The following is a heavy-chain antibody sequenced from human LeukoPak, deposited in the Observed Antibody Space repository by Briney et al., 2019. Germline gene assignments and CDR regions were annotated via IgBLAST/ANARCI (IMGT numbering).Heavy chain of an antibody. Sequence: GGSLRLSCAASGFTFSSYWMSWVRQAPGKGLEWVANIKQDGSEKYYVDSVKGRFTISRDNAKTSLYLQMNSLRAEDTAVYYCASGANYDSSGYADYWGQGTLVTVSS. D-gene: IGHD3-22*01. CDR2: IKQDGSEK. J-gene: IGHJ4*02. CDR1: GFTFSSYW. V-gene: IGHV3-7*01. CDR3: ASGANYDSSGYADY.